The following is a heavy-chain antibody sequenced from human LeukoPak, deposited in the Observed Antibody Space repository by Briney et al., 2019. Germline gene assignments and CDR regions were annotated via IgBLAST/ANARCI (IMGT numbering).Heavy chain of an antibody. CDR1: GGTFSSYA. CDR3: AGGYSGYDFNYYYGMDV. V-gene: IGHV1-69*13. CDR2: IIPIFGTA. J-gene: IGHJ6*02. D-gene: IGHD5-12*01. Sequence: ASVKVSCKASGGTFSSYAISWVRQAPGRGLEWMGGIIPIFGTANYAQKFQGRVTITADESTSTAYMELSSLRSEDTAVYYCAGGYSGYDFNYYYGMDVWGQGTTVTVSS.